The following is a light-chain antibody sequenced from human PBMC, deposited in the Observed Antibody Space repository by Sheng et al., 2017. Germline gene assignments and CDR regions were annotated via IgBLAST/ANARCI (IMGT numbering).Light chain of an antibody. J-gene: IGKJ3*01. CDR1: QSLLHSNGYNY. V-gene: IGKV2-28*01. CDR3: MQAVQTPPT. CDR2: LGS. Sequence: DIVMTQSPLSLPVTPGEAASISCRSSQSLLHSNGYNYLDWYLQKPGQSPQLLIYLGSNRASGVPDRFSGSGSGTDFTLKISRVEAEDVGVYYCMQAVQTPPTFGPGTKLDIK.